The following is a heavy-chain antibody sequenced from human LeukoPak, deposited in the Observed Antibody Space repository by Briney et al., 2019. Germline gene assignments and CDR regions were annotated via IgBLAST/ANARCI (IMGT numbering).Heavy chain of an antibody. J-gene: IGHJ3*02. CDR1: GFTFSISW. Sequence: GGSLRLSCAASGFTFSISWMSWVSQAPGKGLEWVANINIDGSEKYYVDSVKGRFTISRDNAKNSLYLQMNSLRSEDTAVYYCARAQSPAFEIWGQGTMVTVSS. CDR2: INIDGSEK. V-gene: IGHV3-7*01. CDR3: ARAQSPAFEI.